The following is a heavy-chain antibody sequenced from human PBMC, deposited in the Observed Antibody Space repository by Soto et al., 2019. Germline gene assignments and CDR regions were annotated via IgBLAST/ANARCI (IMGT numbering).Heavy chain of an antibody. Sequence: PGGSLRLSCAASGFTFSSYAMSWVRQAPGKGLEWVSAISGSGGSTYYADSVKGRFTISRDNSKNTLYLQMNSLRAEDTAVYYCAKASRPYYYYGMDVWGQGTTVTVSS. D-gene: IGHD2-2*01. V-gene: IGHV3-23*01. CDR1: GFTFSSYA. CDR3: AKASRPYYYYGMDV. CDR2: ISGSGGST. J-gene: IGHJ6*02.